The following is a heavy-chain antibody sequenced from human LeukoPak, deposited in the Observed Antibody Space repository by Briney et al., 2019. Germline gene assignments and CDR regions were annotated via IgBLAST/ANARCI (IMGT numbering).Heavy chain of an antibody. D-gene: IGHD6-19*01. CDR3: ARDPPYIAVAGTNLDAFDI. CDR1: GGSLSFYY. CDR2: ISQDGDS. J-gene: IGHJ3*02. V-gene: IGHV4-34*01. Sequence: PSETLSLTCGVSGGSLSFYYWSWIRQSPGKGLEWIAEISQDGDSNYNMSLKSRVTISLDKSKNQVSLKLNSVTAADTAVYYCARDPPYIAVAGTNLDAFDIWGQGTMVTVSS.